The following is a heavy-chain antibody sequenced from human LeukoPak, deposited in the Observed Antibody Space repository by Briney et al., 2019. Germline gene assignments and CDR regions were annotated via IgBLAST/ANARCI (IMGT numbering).Heavy chain of an antibody. Sequence: GGSLRLSCAASGFTIKSYSMIWVRQAPGKGLEWVAFITSTSGDMFYADSVKGRFTISRDNAKNSLYLQMDSLRAEDTAVYYCARAAGYYFDYWGQGSLVTVSS. V-gene: IGHV3-21*05. CDR1: GFTIKSYS. CDR3: ARAAGYYFDY. CDR2: ITSTSGDM. J-gene: IGHJ4*02.